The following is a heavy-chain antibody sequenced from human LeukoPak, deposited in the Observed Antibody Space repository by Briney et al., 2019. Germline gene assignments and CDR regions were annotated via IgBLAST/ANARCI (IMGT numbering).Heavy chain of an antibody. D-gene: IGHD3-3*01. CDR1: GGTFSSYA. CDR2: IIPIFGTA. V-gene: IGHV1-69*05. CDR3: ARDLSGYYYFDY. J-gene: IGHJ4*02. Sequence: SVKVSCKASGGTFSSYAISWVRQAPGQGLEWMGGIIPIFGTANYAQKFQGRVTITTDESTSTAYMELSSLRSEDTAVYYCARDLSGYYYFDYWGQGTLVTVSS.